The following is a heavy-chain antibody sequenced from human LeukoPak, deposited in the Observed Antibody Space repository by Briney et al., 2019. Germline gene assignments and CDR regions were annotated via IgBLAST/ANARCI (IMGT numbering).Heavy chain of an antibody. J-gene: IGHJ6*03. D-gene: IGHD3-10*01. Sequence: SVKVSCKASGGTFTSYVFSWVRQAPGQGLEWMGGIIPIFGAPNYAQKFQGRVTITTDESTNTAYMELNSLTSEDTAVYYCARDYRSRDYYGSGTFYGRVEYFYNYYQMDVWGKGTTVTVSS. V-gene: IGHV1-69*05. CDR1: GGTFTSYV. CDR3: ARDYRSRDYYGSGTFYGRVEYFYNYYQMDV. CDR2: IIPIFGAP.